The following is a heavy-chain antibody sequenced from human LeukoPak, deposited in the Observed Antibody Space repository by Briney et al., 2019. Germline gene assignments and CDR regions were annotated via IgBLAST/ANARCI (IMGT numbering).Heavy chain of an antibody. V-gene: IGHV3-7*01. Sequence: GSLRLSCAASGFIFSNYWMTWVRQAPGEGLEWVAHIRQDGSERHYVDSVKDRFTISRDNAKNSLDLQMDSLRAEDTAVYYCARDWGSTGYDLYDSWGQGTLVTVSS. J-gene: IGHJ4*02. CDR1: GFIFSNYW. CDR3: ARDWGSTGYDLYDS. CDR2: IRQDGSER. D-gene: IGHD5-12*01.